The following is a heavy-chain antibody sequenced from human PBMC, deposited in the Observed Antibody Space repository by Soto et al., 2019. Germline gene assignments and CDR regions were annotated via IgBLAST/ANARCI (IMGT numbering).Heavy chain of an antibody. CDR3: ARDQTGNGMDV. J-gene: IGHJ6*02. D-gene: IGHD1-1*01. Sequence: ASRKVYCKASGYTFTSYAMHWVRQAPGQRLEWMGWINAGNGNTKYSQKFQGRVTITADESTSTAYMELSSLRSEDTAVYYCARDQTGNGMDVWGQGTTVTVSS. CDR1: GYTFTSYA. CDR2: INAGNGNT. V-gene: IGHV1-3*01.